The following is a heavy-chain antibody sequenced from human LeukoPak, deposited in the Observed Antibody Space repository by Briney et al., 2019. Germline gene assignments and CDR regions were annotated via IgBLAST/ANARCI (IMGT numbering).Heavy chain of an antibody. V-gene: IGHV3-21*01. CDR2: ISRSQTYI. CDR3: ARAQVGYNWFDP. Sequence: PGGSLRLSCAASGFTLSSYAMSWVRQAPGKGLEWISSISRSQTYIYYADSVKGRFAISKDNAENSLYLQMNSLRAEDTAVYYCARAQVGYNWFDPWGQGTLVSVSS. J-gene: IGHJ5*02. D-gene: IGHD1-26*01. CDR1: GFTLSSYA.